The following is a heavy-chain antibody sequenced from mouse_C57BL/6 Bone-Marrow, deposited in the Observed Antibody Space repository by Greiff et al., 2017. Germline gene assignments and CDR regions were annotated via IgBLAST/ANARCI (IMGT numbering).Heavy chain of an antibody. CDR2: ISDGGSYT. D-gene: IGHD2-3*01. V-gene: IGHV5-4*01. J-gene: IGHJ4*01. CDR3: ARDPFYDGGAMDY. Sequence: EVMLVESGGGLVKPGGSLKLSCAASGFTFSSYAMSWVRQTPEKRLEWVATISDGGSYTYYPDNVKGRFTISRDNAKNNRYLQMSHLKSEDTAMYYCARDPFYDGGAMDYWGQGTSVTVSS. CDR1: GFTFSSYA.